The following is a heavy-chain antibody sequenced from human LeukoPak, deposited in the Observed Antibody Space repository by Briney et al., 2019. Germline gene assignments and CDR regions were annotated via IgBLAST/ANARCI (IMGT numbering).Heavy chain of an antibody. D-gene: IGHD2-2*01. CDR3: AKVKDIVVPTPDY. J-gene: IGHJ4*02. V-gene: IGHV3-23*01. CDR1: GFTFSSYG. CDR2: ISGSGGST. Sequence: GGSLRLSCAASGFTFSSYGMSWVRQAPGKGLGWVSAISGSGGSTYYADSVKGRFTISRDNSKNTLYLQMNSLRAEDTAVYYCAKVKDIVVPTPDYWGQGTLVTVSS.